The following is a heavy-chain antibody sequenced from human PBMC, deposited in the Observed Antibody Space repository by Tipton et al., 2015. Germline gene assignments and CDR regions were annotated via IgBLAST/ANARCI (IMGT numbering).Heavy chain of an antibody. CDR1: GFSFSSYS. Sequence: SLRLSCAASGFSFSSYSMNWVRQAPGKGLEWVSFISADAGSTNYADSVEGRFTVSRVNSKNTMDLQMNSLRAEDTAIYYCAKDQSSFSHFDQWGQGTLVIVSS. D-gene: IGHD2-2*01. V-gene: IGHV3-23*01. CDR2: ISADAGST. J-gene: IGHJ4*02. CDR3: AKDQSSFSHFDQ.